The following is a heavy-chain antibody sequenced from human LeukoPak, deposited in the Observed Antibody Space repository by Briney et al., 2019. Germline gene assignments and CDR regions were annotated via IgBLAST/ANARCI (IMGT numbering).Heavy chain of an antibody. J-gene: IGHJ4*02. D-gene: IGHD4-17*01. CDR3: ARDPGDYGDPH. V-gene: IGHV1-2*02. Sequence: ASVKVSCKASGYTFTGYYMHWVRQAPGQGLEWMGWINPNSDGTNYAQKFQGRVTMTRDTSISTAYMELSRLRSDDTAVYYCARDPGDYGDPHWGQGTLVTVSS. CDR1: GYTFTGYY. CDR2: INPNSDGT.